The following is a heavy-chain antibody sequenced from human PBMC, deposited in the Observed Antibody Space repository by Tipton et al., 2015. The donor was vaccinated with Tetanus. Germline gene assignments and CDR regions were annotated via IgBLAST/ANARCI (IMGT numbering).Heavy chain of an antibody. V-gene: IGHV1-18*01. CDR2: ISAYNGNT. J-gene: IGHJ6*02. CDR3: ARTLRSYYYYYGMDV. Sequence: QLVQSGAEVKKPGASVKVSCKASGYTFTSYGISWVRQAPRQGLEWMGWISAYNGNTNYAQKLQGRVTMTTDTSTSTAYMELRSLISDDTAVYYCARTLRSYYYYYGMDVWGQGTTVTVSS. CDR1: GYTFTSYG. D-gene: IGHD2-15*01.